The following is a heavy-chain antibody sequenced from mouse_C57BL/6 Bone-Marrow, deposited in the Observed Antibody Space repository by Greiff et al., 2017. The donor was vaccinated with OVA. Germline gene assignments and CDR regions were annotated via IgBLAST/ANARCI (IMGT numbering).Heavy chain of an antibody. D-gene: IGHD3-3*01. CDR2: ISYSGST. CDR3: AREEGGGDCFDY. Sequence: EVKLVESGPGMVKPSQSLSLTCTVTGYSITSGYDWHWIRHFPGNKLEWMGYISYSGSTNYNPSLKSRISITHDTSKNHFFLKLNYVTTEDTDTCYRAREEGGGDCFDYWGRGTTLTVSA. CDR1: GYSITSGYD. J-gene: IGHJ2*01. V-gene: IGHV3-1*01.